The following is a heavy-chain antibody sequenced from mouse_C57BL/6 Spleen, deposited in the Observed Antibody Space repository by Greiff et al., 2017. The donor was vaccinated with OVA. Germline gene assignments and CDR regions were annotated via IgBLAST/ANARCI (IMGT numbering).Heavy chain of an antibody. CDR2: INPGSGGT. V-gene: IGHV1-54*01. J-gene: IGHJ3*01. CDR3: AREGDGNRAY. D-gene: IGHD2-1*01. CDR1: GYAFTNYL. Sequence: QVQLKQSGAELVRPGTSVKVSCKASGYAFTNYLIEWVKQRPGQGLEWIGVINPGSGGTNYNEKFKGKATLTADKSSSTAYMQLSSLTSEDSAVYFCAREGDGNRAYWGQGTLVTVSA.